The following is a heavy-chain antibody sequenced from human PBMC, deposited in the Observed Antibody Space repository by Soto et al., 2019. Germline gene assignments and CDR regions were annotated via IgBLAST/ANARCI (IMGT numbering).Heavy chain of an antibody. V-gene: IGHV4-39*01. CDR3: ARSGIAARPYYYYGMDV. CDR2: IYYSGST. D-gene: IGHD6-6*01. CDR1: GGSISSSSYY. J-gene: IGHJ6*02. Sequence: SETLSLTCTVSGGSISSSSYYWGWIRQPPGKGLEWIGSIYYSGSTYYNPSLKSRVTISVDTSKNQFPLKLSSVTAADTAVYYCARSGIAARPYYYYGMDVWGQGTTVTVSS.